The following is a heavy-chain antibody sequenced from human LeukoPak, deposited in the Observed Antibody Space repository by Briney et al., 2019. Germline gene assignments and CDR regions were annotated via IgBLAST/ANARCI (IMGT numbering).Heavy chain of an antibody. CDR3: AAVWEGGY. V-gene: IGHV3-7*01. CDR1: GFTFDDYA. CDR2: IKQDGSTQ. J-gene: IGHJ4*02. Sequence: GGSLRLSCAASGFTFDDYAMHWVRQAPGKGLEWVADIKQDGSTQYYVDSVKGRFTISRDNAKNSLFLQMNSLRAEDTAVYYCAAVWEGGYWGQGTLVTVSS. D-gene: IGHD3-16*01.